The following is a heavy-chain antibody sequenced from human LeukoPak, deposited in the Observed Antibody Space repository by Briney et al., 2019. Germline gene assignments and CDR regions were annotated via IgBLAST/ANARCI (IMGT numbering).Heavy chain of an antibody. CDR3: ARDWCSSTSCPEPDHYYYYYYMDV. Sequence: PSETLSLTCAVYGGSFSGYYWSWIRQPPGKGLEWIGEINHSGSTNYNPSLKSRVTISVDTSKNQFSLKLSSVTAADTAVYYCARDWCSSTSCPEPDHYYYYYYMDVWGKGTTVTISS. CDR1: GGSFSGYY. V-gene: IGHV4-34*01. D-gene: IGHD2-2*01. J-gene: IGHJ6*03. CDR2: INHSGST.